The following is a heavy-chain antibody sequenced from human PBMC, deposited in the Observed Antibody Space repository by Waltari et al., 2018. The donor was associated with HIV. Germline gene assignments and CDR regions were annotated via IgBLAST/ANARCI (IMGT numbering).Heavy chain of an antibody. CDR1: GGSFSGFY. V-gene: IGHV4-34*02. J-gene: IGHJ6*02. D-gene: IGHD3-16*01. CDR2: VKHNGAT. Sequence: QVKLQQWGAGLLKPSETLSLTCAVYGGSFSGFYWAWIRQSPGKELEWIGEVKHNGATNYNPALKGRVTMSVDASTRQVFLKLTSVTAADTSVYYCARLGDDPQRYYYYGMDVWGQGTPVTVS. CDR3: ARLGDDPQRYYYYGMDV.